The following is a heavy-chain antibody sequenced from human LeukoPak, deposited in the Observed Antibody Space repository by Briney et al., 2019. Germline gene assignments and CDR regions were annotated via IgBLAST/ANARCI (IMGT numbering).Heavy chain of an antibody. J-gene: IGHJ4*02. Sequence: SETLSLTCTVSGGSISSGSYDWYWIRQPAGKGLEWIGHIYTSGSSNYSPSLKSRVTISVDTSKNQFTLKLTSVTAADTAVYYCTKGRGIWGQGTLVTVSS. CDR3: TKGRGI. CDR1: GGSISSGSYD. D-gene: IGHD3-10*01. CDR2: IYTSGSS. V-gene: IGHV4-61*09.